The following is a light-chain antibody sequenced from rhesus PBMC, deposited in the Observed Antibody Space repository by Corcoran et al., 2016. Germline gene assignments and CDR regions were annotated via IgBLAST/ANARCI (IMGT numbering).Light chain of an antibody. J-gene: IGKJ1*01. V-gene: IGKV1S3*01. CDR1: QGIGNF. CDR2: YAS. CDR3: QQHNNFPRT. Sequence: DIQMTQSPSSLSASVGDTVTITCRASQGIGNFLAWYQQKPGKAPKPLIFYASTLEGGVPSRFSGSGSVTDFTLPITSLQPEYFAIYDCQQHNNFPRTFGQGTKVEIQ.